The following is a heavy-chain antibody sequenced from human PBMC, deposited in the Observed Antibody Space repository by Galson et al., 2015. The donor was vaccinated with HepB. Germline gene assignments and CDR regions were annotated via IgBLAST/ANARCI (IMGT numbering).Heavy chain of an antibody. D-gene: IGHD3-3*01. J-gene: IGHJ4*02. Sequence: SLRLSCAASGFNFVTYSMNWVRQAPGKGLEWVSYITSNSRTTYYSDSVKGRFTISRDNARNSLYLQMDSLRVDDTAVYYCARDQAMGYDNWSAFDYWGQGAQVTVSS. CDR3: ARDQAMGYDNWSAFDY. CDR2: ITSNSRTT. CDR1: GFNFVTYS. V-gene: IGHV3-48*01.